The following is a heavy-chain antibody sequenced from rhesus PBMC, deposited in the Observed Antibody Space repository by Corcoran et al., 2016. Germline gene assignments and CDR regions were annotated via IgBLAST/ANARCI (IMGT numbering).Heavy chain of an antibody. Sequence: QVQLQESGPGLVKPSETLSLTCAVSGASISSYWWSWIRQPPGKGLEWIGEINGNSGSTYSSPSRKSRVSIAKDASKNLFALKLNSVTAADTAVYYCARDRYNLSNVWGPGVLVTVSS. CDR1: GASISSYW. D-gene: IGHD3-3*01. CDR3: ARDRYNLSNV. J-gene: IGHJ5-1*01. CDR2: INGNSGST. V-gene: IGHV4-80*01.